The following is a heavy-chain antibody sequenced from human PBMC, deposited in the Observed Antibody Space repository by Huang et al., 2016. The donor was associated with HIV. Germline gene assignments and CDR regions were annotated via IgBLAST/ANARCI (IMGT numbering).Heavy chain of an antibody. CDR1: GGTFSKYA. Sequence: QVQLVQSGAEVKTPGSSVKVSCKASGGTFSKYAISWVRQAPGQGLEWKGGFIPMFGTPNYARKFQGRVTITADDSTSTTYVEVSSLRSEDTALYYCARGQLGSYGDYDVLYWGQGTLVTVSS. D-gene: IGHD4-17*01. CDR3: ARGQLGSYGDYDVLY. CDR2: FIPMFGTP. J-gene: IGHJ4*02. V-gene: IGHV1-69*13.